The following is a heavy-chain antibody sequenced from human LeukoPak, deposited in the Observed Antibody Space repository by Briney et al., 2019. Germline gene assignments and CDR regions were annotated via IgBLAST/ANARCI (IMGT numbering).Heavy chain of an antibody. CDR3: ARDGRWLQLGTGYDY. D-gene: IGHD5-24*01. V-gene: IGHV3-74*01. CDR1: GFTFSSYW. CDR2: INTDGSST. Sequence: SGGSLRLSCAASGFTFSSYWMHWVRQAPGKGLVWVSRINTDGSSTNYADSVKGRFTISRDNAKNTLFLQMNSLRAEDTAVYYCARDGRWLQLGTGYDYWGQGTLVTVSS. J-gene: IGHJ4*02.